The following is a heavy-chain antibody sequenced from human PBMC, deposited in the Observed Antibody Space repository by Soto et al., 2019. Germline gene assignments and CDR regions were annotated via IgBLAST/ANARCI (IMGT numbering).Heavy chain of an antibody. CDR1: GYIFNYYG. CDR2: INVYNGDI. D-gene: IGHD2-2*03. J-gene: IGHJ4*02. V-gene: IGHV1-18*04. Sequence: QVQLLQSGAEVQKPGASVKVSCKASGYIFNYYGISWVRQAPGQGLEWMGWINVYNGDIKFAEKFQDRVTMTTDTSTTRADMELRSLRSDDTAVYYCARVDVAVVPAAMYYFDSWGQGALVTVSS. CDR3: ARVDVAVVPAAMYYFDS.